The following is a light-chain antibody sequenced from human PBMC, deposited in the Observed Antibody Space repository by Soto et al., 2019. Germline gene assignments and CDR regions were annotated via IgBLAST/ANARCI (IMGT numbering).Light chain of an antibody. Sequence: QAVVTQEPSLTVSPGGTATLTCAVSSGAVTSDYFPNWFQQKPGQAPRALIYATSIKHSWTPARFSGSLLGGKAALTLSGVQPEDEAEYYCLLYYGGGYVFGTGTKVTVL. J-gene: IGLJ1*01. CDR1: SGAVTSDYF. CDR3: LLYYGGGYV. CDR2: ATS. V-gene: IGLV7-43*01.